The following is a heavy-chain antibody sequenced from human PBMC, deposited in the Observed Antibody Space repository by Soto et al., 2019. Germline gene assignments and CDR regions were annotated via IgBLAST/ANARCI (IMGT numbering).Heavy chain of an antibody. Sequence: EVQLVESGGGLVQPGGSLRLSCAASGFTFSSYWMSWVRQAPGRGLEWVGNIKEDGSEKYYVDSVNGRFTVSRDNAKNSLYLQMNSLRAEDTAVYYCARATGADKGDYWGQGTLVTVSS. CDR1: GFTFSSYW. J-gene: IGHJ4*02. CDR2: IKEDGSEK. V-gene: IGHV3-7*04. CDR3: ARATGADKGDY. D-gene: IGHD3-10*01.